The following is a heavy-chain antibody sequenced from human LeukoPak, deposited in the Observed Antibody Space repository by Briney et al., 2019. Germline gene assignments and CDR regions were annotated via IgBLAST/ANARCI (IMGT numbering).Heavy chain of an antibody. D-gene: IGHD2/OR15-2a*01. Sequence: PGGSLRLSCETSGFSFSTYWMSWVRQAPGKGLEWVSSISTSSSYIYYAASVKGRFTISRDNSKNTLYLQVNSLRAEDTAVYYCARDFYQRGDWGQGTLVTVSS. J-gene: IGHJ4*02. CDR3: ARDFYQRGD. CDR1: GFSFSTYW. V-gene: IGHV3-21*04. CDR2: ISTSSSYI.